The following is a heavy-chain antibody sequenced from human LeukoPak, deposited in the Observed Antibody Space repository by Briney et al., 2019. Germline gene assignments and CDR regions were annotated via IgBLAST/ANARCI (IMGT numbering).Heavy chain of an antibody. J-gene: IGHJ5*02. CDR3: ARGEASFLEWLTLEYNWFDP. Sequence: GGSLRLSCAASGFTFSSYGMHWVRQAPGKGLEWVAVISYDGSNKYYADSVKGRFTISRDNSKNTLYLQMNSLRAEDTAVYYCARGEASFLEWLTLEYNWFDPWGQGTLVTVSS. CDR2: ISYDGSNK. D-gene: IGHD3-3*01. V-gene: IGHV3-30*03. CDR1: GFTFSSYG.